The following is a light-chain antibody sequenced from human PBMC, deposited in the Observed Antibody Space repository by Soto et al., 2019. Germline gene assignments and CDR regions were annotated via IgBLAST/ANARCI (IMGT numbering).Light chain of an antibody. Sequence: EIVMTQSPATLSVSPGERATLSCRASQSVSSNLAWYQQKPGQAPRLLIYGASTRATGIPDRFSGSWSGTDFTLTISRLEPEDSAVYYCQQFGSSPWTFGQGTKVAIK. CDR2: GAS. CDR1: QSVSSN. V-gene: IGKV3-20*01. CDR3: QQFGSSPWT. J-gene: IGKJ1*01.